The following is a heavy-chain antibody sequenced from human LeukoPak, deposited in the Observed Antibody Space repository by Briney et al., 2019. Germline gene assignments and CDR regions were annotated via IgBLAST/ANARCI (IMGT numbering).Heavy chain of an antibody. V-gene: IGHV3-33*01. CDR3: ASDGGNFDSRTEFFHY. Sequence: GGSLRLSCAASGFTFSAIGFHWVRQAPGKGLEWVAVIWYDGSKKYYADSVKGRLTISRDDSKNTVYLQMDSLRAEDTAVYYCASDGGNFDSRTEFFHYWGQGTLVIVSS. CDR2: IWYDGSKK. J-gene: IGHJ4*02. CDR1: GFTFSAIG. D-gene: IGHD3-9*01.